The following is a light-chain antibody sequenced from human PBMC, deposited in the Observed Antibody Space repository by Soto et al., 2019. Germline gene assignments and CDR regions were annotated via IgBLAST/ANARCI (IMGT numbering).Light chain of an antibody. Sequence: EIVMTQSPATLSFSPGERATLSCRASQSVSSNLAWYQQKPGQAPRLLIYGASTRATGIPARFSGSGSGTEFTLTISSLQSEDFAVYYCQQYNNWPPSWTFGQGTKVDIK. CDR2: GAS. CDR3: QQYNNWPPSWT. J-gene: IGKJ1*01. V-gene: IGKV3-15*01. CDR1: QSVSSN.